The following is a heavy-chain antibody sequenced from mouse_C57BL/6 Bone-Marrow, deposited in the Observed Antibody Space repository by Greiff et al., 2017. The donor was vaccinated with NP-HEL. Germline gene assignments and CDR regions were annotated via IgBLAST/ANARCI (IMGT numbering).Heavy chain of an antibody. CDR3: ARESTTVVAMDY. D-gene: IGHD1-1*01. CDR1: GYTFTDYY. CDR2: IYPGSGNT. V-gene: IGHV1-76*01. J-gene: IGHJ4*01. Sequence: VMLVESGAELVRPGASVKLSCKASGYTFTDYYINWVKQRPGQGLEWIARIYPGSGNTYYNEKFKGKATLTAEKSSSTAYMQLSSLTSEDSAVYFCARESTTVVAMDYWGQGTSVTVSS.